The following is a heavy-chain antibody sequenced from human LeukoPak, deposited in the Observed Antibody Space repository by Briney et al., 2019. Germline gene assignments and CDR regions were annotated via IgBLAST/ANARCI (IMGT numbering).Heavy chain of an antibody. CDR2: IYYSGST. J-gene: IGHJ4*02. Sequence: SETLSLTCTVSGGSISSSSYYWGWIRQPPGKGLEWIGSIYYSGSTYYNPSLKSRVTISVDTSKNQFSLKLSSVTAADTAVYYCARVVVIRSSSWFDYWGQGTLVTVSS. CDR1: GGSISSSSYY. D-gene: IGHD6-13*01. CDR3: ARVVVIRSSSWFDY. V-gene: IGHV4-39*07.